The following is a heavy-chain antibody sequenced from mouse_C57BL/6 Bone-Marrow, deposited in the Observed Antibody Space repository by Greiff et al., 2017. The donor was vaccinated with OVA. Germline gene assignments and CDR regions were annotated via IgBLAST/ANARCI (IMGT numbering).Heavy chain of an antibody. D-gene: IGHD2-9*01. Sequence: VMLVESGPGLVQPSQSLSITCTVSGFSLTSYGVHWVRQSPGKGLEWLGVIWSGGSTDYNAAFISRLSISKDNSKSQVFFKMNSLQADDTAIYYCARRPTMVTTRYFDVWGTGTTVTVSS. V-gene: IGHV2-2*01. CDR2: IWSGGST. CDR1: GFSLTSYG. CDR3: ARRPTMVTTRYFDV. J-gene: IGHJ1*03.